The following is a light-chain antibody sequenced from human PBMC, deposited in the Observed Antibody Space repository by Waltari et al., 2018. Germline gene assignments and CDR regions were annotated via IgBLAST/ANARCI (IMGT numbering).Light chain of an antibody. J-gene: IGLJ2*01. CDR2: NVR. V-gene: IGLV2-8*01. CDR1: SSDFGRFDY. Sequence: QSALTQPPSASGSPGQSVTISCTGTSSDFGRFDYVPWYQQPPGQTPKLLIYNVRQRPSVVPDRFSGSKSGNTASLIVSGLQADDEADYYCSSYAGSNIVFGGGTKLTVL. CDR3: SSYAGSNIV.